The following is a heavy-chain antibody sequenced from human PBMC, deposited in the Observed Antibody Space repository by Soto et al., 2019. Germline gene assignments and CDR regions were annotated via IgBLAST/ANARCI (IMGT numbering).Heavy chain of an antibody. J-gene: IGHJ4*02. CDR3: AKGYYKDIVVVPAASHFDY. CDR2: ISGSGGST. D-gene: IGHD2-2*01. Sequence: RGSLRLSCAASGFTFSSYAMSWVRQAPGKGLEWVSAISGSGGSTYYADSVKGRFTISRDNSKNTLYLQMNSLRAEDTAVYYCAKGYYKDIVVVPAASHFDYWGQGTLVTVSS. V-gene: IGHV3-23*01. CDR1: GFTFSSYA.